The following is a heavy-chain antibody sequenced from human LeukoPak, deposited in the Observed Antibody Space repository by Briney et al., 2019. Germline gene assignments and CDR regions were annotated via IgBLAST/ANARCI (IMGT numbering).Heavy chain of an antibody. Sequence: GGSLRLSCAASGFTFSNAWMSWVRQAPGKGLEWVGRIKSKTDGGTTDYAAPVKGRFTISRDDSKNTLYLQMNSLKTEDTAVYYCTTDPGGAMAPYYYYGMDVWGQGTTVTVSS. CDR3: TTDPGGAMAPYYYYGMDV. V-gene: IGHV3-15*01. J-gene: IGHJ6*02. CDR1: GFTFSNAW. CDR2: IKSKTDGGTT. D-gene: IGHD3-16*01.